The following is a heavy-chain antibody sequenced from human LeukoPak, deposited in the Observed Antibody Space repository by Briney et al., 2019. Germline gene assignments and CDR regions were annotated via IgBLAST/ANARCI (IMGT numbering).Heavy chain of an antibody. CDR3: ATGGVFDDIGDEPADY. CDR2: FEAEGGET. J-gene: IGHJ4*02. CDR1: GYTLTELA. D-gene: IGHD2-15*01. Sequence: ASVKVSCKVSGYTLTELAIHWVRQAPGRGPEWRGGFEAEGGETVYAQRFQGRVTVTEDTSTDTAYMELSGLRSEDTAVYYCATGGVFDDIGDEPADYWGQGTLVTVSS. V-gene: IGHV1-24*01.